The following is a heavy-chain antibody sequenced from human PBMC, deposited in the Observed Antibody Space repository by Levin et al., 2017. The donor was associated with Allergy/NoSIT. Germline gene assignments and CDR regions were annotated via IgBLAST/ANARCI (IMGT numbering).Heavy chain of an antibody. CDR2: ISGSGGST. V-gene: IGHV3-23*01. Sequence: PGGSLRLSCAASGFTFSSYAMSWVRQAPGKGLEWVSAISGSGGSTYYADSVKGRFTISRDNSKNTLYLQMNSLRAEDTAVYYCAKDRKQHGRRDYFDYWGQGTLVTVSS. D-gene: IGHD6-13*01. CDR1: GFTFSSYA. CDR3: AKDRKQHGRRDYFDY. J-gene: IGHJ4*02.